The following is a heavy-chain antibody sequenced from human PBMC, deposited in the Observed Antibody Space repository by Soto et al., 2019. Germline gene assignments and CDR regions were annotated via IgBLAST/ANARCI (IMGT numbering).Heavy chain of an antibody. CDR2: ISSSSSTI. D-gene: IGHD3-16*01. J-gene: IGHJ5*02. Sequence: EVQLVESGGGLVQPGGSLRLSCAASGFTFSSYSMNWVRQAPGKGLEWVSYISSSSSTIYYADSVKGRFTISRDNAKNSLYLQMNSLRDEDTAVYYCARGGLGGYGWGYNWFDPWGQGTLVTVSS. V-gene: IGHV3-48*02. CDR3: ARGGLGGYGWGYNWFDP. CDR1: GFTFSSYS.